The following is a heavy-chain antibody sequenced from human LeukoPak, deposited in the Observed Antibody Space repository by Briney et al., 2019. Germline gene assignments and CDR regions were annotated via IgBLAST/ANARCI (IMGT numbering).Heavy chain of an antibody. CDR2: IWYDGSNK. CDR1: GFTFSSYG. V-gene: IGHV3-33*01. D-gene: IGHD6-13*01. Sequence: GGSLRLSCAASGFTFSSYGMHWVRQAPGKGLEWVAVIWYDGSNKYYAGSVKGRFTISRDNSKNTLYLQMNSLRAEDTAVYYCARWAYSSWYADYYYYGMDVCGQGTTVTVSS. J-gene: IGHJ6*02. CDR3: ARWAYSSWYADYYYYGMDV.